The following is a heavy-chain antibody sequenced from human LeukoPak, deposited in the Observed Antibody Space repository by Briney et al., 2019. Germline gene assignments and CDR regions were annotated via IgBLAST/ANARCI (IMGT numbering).Heavy chain of an antibody. D-gene: IGHD3-22*01. V-gene: IGHV4-38-2*01. CDR3: ARHRLFDTTGYYYDFDY. Sequence: SETLSLTCGVSGYSISGGYHWAWIRQPPGKGLEWIASLYYSGSNYYNPSPKSRVTMSLDTSKNQFSLRLRSVTAADTAVYYCARHRLFDTTGYYYDFDYWGQGTLVTVSS. J-gene: IGHJ4*02. CDR1: GYSISGGYH. CDR2: LYYSGSN.